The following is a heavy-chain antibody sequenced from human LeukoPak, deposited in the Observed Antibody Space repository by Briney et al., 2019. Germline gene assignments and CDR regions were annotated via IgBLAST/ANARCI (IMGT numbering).Heavy chain of an antibody. V-gene: IGHV4-30-2*01. CDR2: IYHSGST. J-gene: IGHJ4*02. CDR1: GGSISSGGYY. D-gene: IGHD1-26*01. Sequence: NPSETLSLTCTVSGGSISSGGYYWSWIRQPPGKGLEWIGYIYHSGSTYYNPSLKSRVTISVDRSKNQFSLKLSSVTTADTAVYYCATESGSYAQNFDYWGQGTLVTVSS. CDR3: ATESGSYAQNFDY.